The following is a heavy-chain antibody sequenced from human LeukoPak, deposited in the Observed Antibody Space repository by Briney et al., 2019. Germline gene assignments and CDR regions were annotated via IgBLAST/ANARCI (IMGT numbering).Heavy chain of an antibody. Sequence: GGSLRLSCAASGFTFSDYYMSWIRQAPGKGLEWVSYISSSDSTIYYADSVKGRFTISRDNAKNSLYLQLNSLRAEDTAVYYCARDGSRYCSSTSCYSGCYYYGMDVWGQGTTVTVSS. CDR1: GFTFSDYY. CDR2: ISSSDSTI. V-gene: IGHV3-11*01. CDR3: ARDGSRYCSSTSCYSGCYYYGMDV. J-gene: IGHJ6*02. D-gene: IGHD2-2*01.